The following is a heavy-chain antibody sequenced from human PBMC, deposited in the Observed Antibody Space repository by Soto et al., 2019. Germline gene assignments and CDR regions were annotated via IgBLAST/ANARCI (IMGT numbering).Heavy chain of an antibody. CDR2: IIPIFGTA. Sequence: ASVKVSCKASGGTFSSYTISWVRQAPGQGLEWMGGIIPIFGTANYAQKFQGRVTITADESTSTAYMELSSLRSEDTAVYYCARNPNWSQDAFDIWGQGTMVTVSS. CDR3: ARNPNWSQDAFDI. V-gene: IGHV1-69*13. J-gene: IGHJ3*02. CDR1: GGTFSSYT.